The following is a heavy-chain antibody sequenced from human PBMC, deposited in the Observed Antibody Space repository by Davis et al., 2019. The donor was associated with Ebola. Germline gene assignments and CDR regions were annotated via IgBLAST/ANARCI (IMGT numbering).Heavy chain of an antibody. Sequence: AASVKVSCKASGDTLRKDGFSWVRQAPGQGLECMGRIIPSLGIASYSQTFEGRVTITADTSTATLYMELRSLRPEDTAVYYCARDVSTAAGEDYWGQGTLVIVSS. CDR2: IIPSLGIA. CDR3: ARDVSTAAGEDY. J-gene: IGHJ4*02. CDR1: GDTLRKDG. V-gene: IGHV1-69*04. D-gene: IGHD3-10*01.